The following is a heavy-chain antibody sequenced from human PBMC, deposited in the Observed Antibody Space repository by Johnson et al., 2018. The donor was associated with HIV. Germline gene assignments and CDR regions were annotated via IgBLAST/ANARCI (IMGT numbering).Heavy chain of an antibody. CDR3: ARGSTVTTLSGAFDI. Sequence: QVHLVESGGGVVQPGRSLRLSCAASGFTFRSYGMHWVRQAPGKGLEWVSVIYSGGSTYYADSVKGRFTISRDNSKNTLYLQLNSLRADDTAVYYCARGSTVTTLSGAFDIWGQGTLVTVSS. CDR2: IYSGGST. D-gene: IGHD4-11*01. CDR1: GFTFRSYG. J-gene: IGHJ3*02. V-gene: IGHV3-NL1*01.